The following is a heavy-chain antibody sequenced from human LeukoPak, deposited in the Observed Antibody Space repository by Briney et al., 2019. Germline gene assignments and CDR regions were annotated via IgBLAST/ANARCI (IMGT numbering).Heavy chain of an antibody. CDR2: MFHSGITF. V-gene: IGHV4-39*01. CDR1: GGSISSTTYY. Sequence: PSETLSLTCTVSGGSISSTTYYWAWIRQSPGKGLEWIGCMFHSGITFFYNPSLNSRVTMSVDTSKNLFSLKLTSVTAADTAVYYCARGAWRVDWLDPWGQRTLVTVSS. J-gene: IGHJ5*02. D-gene: IGHD3-3*01. CDR3: ARGAWRVDWLDP.